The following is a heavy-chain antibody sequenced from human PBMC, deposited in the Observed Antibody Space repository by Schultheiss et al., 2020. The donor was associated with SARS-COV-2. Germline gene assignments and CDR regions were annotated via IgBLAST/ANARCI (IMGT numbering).Heavy chain of an antibody. CDR1: GFTFSRFA. CDR3: AKELIAAAGIYFDY. J-gene: IGHJ4*02. Sequence: GESLKISCVGSGFTFSRFAMSWVRQAPGEGLEWVSTISATGGATYYADSVKGRFTISRDNSKNTLYLQMNSLRAEDTAVYYCAKELIAAAGIYFDYWGQGTLVTVSS. V-gene: IGHV3-23*01. CDR2: ISATGGAT. D-gene: IGHD6-13*01.